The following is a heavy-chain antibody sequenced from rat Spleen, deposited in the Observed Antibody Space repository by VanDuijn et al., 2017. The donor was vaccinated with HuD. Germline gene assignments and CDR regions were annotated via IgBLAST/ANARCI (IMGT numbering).Heavy chain of an antibody. CDR2: ISTGGGNT. D-gene: IGHD1-10*01. CDR1: GFTFSNYG. CDR3: ITDQLYNNGDWFAY. V-gene: IGHV5-27*01. J-gene: IGHJ3*01. Sequence: EVQLVESGGGLVQPGRSLKLSCAASGFTFSNYGMAWVRQTPTKGLEWVAYISTGGGNTYYRDSVKGRFTISRDNAKSTLYLQMDSLRSEDTATYYCITDQLYNNGDWFAYWGQGTLVTVSS.